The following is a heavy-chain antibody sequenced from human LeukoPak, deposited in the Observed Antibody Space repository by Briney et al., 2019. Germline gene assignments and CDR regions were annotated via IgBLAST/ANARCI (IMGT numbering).Heavy chain of an antibody. D-gene: IGHD3-22*01. CDR1: GGTFSSYA. V-gene: IGHV1-69*06. CDR2: IIPIFGTA. CDR3: ARHRLHRVYYDSSGYYHDAFDI. J-gene: IGHJ3*02. Sequence: ASVKVSCKASGGTFSSYAISWVRQAPGQGLEWMGGIIPIFGTANYAQKFQGRVTITADKSTSTAYMELSSLRSEDTAVYYCARHRLHRVYYDSSGYYHDAFDIWGQGTMVTVSS.